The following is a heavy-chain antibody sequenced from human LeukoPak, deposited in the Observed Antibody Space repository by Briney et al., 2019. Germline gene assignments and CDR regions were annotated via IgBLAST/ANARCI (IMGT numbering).Heavy chain of an antibody. V-gene: IGHV1-69*06. CDR2: IIPIFGTA. CDR3: ATAYLGVLGY. J-gene: IGHJ4*02. Sequence: SVKVSCKASGGTFSSYAISWVRQAPGQGLEWMGGIIPIFGTANYAQKFQGRVTMTEDTSTDTAYMELSSLRSEDTAVYYCATAYLGVLGYWGQGTLVTVSS. D-gene: IGHD3-16*01. CDR1: GGTFSSYA.